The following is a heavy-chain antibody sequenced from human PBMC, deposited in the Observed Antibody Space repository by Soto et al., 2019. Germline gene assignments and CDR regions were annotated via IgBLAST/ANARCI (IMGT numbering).Heavy chain of an antibody. V-gene: IGHV4-30-4*01. CDR1: GGSIRSSLYY. CDR2: IFDSGIT. Sequence: QVQLQESGPGLVKPSQTLSLTCTVSGGSIRSSLYYWSWIRQPPGKGLEWIGYIFDSGITHYNPSLKSRVAMSVDTSKNQCSLNLTSVTAADTAVYFCASQFCSGGACFNWFDPWGHGTLVTVSS. CDR3: ASQFCSGGACFNWFDP. D-gene: IGHD2-21*02. J-gene: IGHJ5*02.